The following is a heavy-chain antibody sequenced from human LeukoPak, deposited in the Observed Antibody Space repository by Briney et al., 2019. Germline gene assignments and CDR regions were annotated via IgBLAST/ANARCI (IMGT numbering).Heavy chain of an antibody. CDR1: EYTFTDYY. V-gene: IGHV1-2*02. CDR3: ARANFVACSSTSCLFDY. J-gene: IGHJ4*02. D-gene: IGHD2-2*01. Sequence: GASVKVSCKASEYTFTDYYLHWVRQAPGQGFEWMGWINPVSGGTNYVQKFQGRVTMTRDTSISTAYMELSRLRSDDTALYYCARANFVACSSTSCLFDYWRQGTLVTDSS. CDR2: INPVSGGT.